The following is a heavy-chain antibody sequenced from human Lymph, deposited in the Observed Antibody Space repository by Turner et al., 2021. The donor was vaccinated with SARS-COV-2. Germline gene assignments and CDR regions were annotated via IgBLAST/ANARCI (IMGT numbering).Heavy chain of an antibody. CDR3: ARDRAGSSCWLYCYFDY. CDR1: GFTFSSFH. D-gene: IGHD6-19*01. CDR2: IWYDGSNK. Sequence: QVQLVESGGGVVKPGSSLRLYCAASGFTFSSFHMHWVRQAPGKGLEWVALIWYDGSNKYYADFVKGRFTISRDNSKNTVYLQMNSLRAEDTAVYYCARDRAGSSCWLYCYFDYWGQGTLVTVSS. V-gene: IGHV3-33*01. J-gene: IGHJ4*02.